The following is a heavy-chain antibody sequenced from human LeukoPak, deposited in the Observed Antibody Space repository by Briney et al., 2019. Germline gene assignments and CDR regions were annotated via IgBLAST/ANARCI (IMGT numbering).Heavy chain of an antibody. D-gene: IGHD3-22*01. V-gene: IGHV1-69*13. J-gene: IGHJ5*02. CDR2: IIPIFGTA. CDR3: ARGYYDSSGHLGWLDP. CDR1: GGTFSSYA. Sequence: ASVKVSCKASGGTFSSYAISWVRQAPGQGLEWMGGIIPIFGTANYAQKFQGRVTITADESTSTAYMELSSLRSEDTAVYYCARGYYDSSGHLGWLDPWGQGTLVTVSS.